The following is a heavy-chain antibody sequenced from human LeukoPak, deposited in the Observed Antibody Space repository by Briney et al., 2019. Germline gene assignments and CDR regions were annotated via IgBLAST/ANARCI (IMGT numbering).Heavy chain of an antibody. CDR1: GGSISSGSYD. CDR2: LYTSGSM. V-gene: IGHV4-61*09. D-gene: IGHD6-13*01. CDR3: ARVLTTYRRAAAYNWFDP. J-gene: IGHJ5*02. Sequence: PSETLSLTCTVSGGSISSGSYDWYWIRQPAGKGLEWIGHLYTSGSMSYNPSLKSRVTISVDTSKNQFSLKLSSVTAADTAVYYCARVLTTYRRAAAYNWFDPWGQGTLVTVSS.